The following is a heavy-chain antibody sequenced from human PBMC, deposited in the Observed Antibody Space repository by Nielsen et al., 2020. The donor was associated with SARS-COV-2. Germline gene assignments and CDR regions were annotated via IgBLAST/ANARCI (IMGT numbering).Heavy chain of an antibody. CDR2: IYYTGTT. V-gene: IGHV4-4*02. Sequence: SWVRQSPGKGLEWIGEIYYTGTTSYNPSLKSRVSISVDQSKNQFSLNLSSVTAADTAVYYCARSGGNYFPYYYYGMNVWGPGTTVTVSS. J-gene: IGHJ6*02. D-gene: IGHD1-26*01. CDR3: ARSGGNYFPYYYYGMNV.